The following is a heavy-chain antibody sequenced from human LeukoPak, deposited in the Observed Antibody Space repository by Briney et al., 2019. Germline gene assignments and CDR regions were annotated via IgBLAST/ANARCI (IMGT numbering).Heavy chain of an antibody. V-gene: IGHV4-30-2*01. Sequence: SETLSLTCTVSGGSISSGGYYWSWIRQPPGKGLEWIGYIYHSGSTYYNPSLKSRVTISVDRSKNQFSLKLSSVAAADTAVYYCARGASIVGVNFDYWGQGTLVTVSS. J-gene: IGHJ4*02. CDR1: GGSISSGGYY. CDR3: ARGASIVGVNFDY. D-gene: IGHD1-26*01. CDR2: IYHSGST.